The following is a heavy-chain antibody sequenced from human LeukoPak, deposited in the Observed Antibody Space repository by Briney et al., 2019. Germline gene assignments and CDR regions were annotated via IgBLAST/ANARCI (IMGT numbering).Heavy chain of an antibody. Sequence: AGGSLRLSCAASGFTFSSYSMNWVRQAPGKGLEWVSSISSSSSYIYYADSVKGRFTISRDNAKNSLYLQMSSLRAEDTAVYYCAKDAASFLTSFDIWGQGTMVTVSS. CDR1: GFTFSSYS. CDR2: ISSSSSYI. D-gene: IGHD6-25*01. V-gene: IGHV3-21*04. J-gene: IGHJ3*02. CDR3: AKDAASFLTSFDI.